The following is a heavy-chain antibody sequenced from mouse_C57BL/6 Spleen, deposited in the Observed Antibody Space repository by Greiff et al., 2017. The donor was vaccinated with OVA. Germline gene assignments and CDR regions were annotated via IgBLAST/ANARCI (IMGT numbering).Heavy chain of an antibody. Sequence: QVQLKQSGTELVKPGASVKLSCKASGYTFTSYWMHWVKQRPGQGLEWIGNINPSNGGTNYNEKFKSKATLTVDKSSSTAYMQLSSLTSEDSAVYYGARWILRPWEAMDYWGQGTSVTVSS. D-gene: IGHD1-2*01. CDR2: INPSNGGT. CDR3: ARWILRPWEAMDY. V-gene: IGHV1-53*01. J-gene: IGHJ4*01. CDR1: GYTFTSYW.